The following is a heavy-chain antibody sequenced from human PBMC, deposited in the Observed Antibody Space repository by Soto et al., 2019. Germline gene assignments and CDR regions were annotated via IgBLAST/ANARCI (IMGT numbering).Heavy chain of an antibody. D-gene: IGHD3-10*01. CDR3: TRAARFPYLSFY. Sequence: PGGSLRLSCAASGFTFSRFELHWVRQAPGKGLGWISYISSSGSTAYYASSVEGRFTISRDNANNSVYLQMDSLRAEDTALYYCTRAARFPYLSFYWGQGALVTVSS. V-gene: IGHV3-48*03. CDR1: GFTFSRFE. CDR2: ISSSGSTA. J-gene: IGHJ4*02.